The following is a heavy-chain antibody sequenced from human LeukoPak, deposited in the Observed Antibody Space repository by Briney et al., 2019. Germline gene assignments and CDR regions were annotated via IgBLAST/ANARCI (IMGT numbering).Heavy chain of an antibody. D-gene: IGHD3-9*01. Sequence: GRSLRLSCAASGFTFSSYSMNWVRQAPGKGLEWVSYISSSSSTIYYADSVKGRFTISRDNAKNSLYLQMNSLRAEDTAVYYCARALRYFDWLSTSPEYNWFDPWGQGTLVTVSS. CDR3: ARALRYFDWLSTSPEYNWFDP. CDR2: ISSSSSTI. CDR1: GFTFSSYS. V-gene: IGHV3-48*01. J-gene: IGHJ5*02.